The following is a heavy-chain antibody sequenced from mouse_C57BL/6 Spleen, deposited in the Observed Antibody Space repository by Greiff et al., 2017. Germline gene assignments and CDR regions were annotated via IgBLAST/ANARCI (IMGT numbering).Heavy chain of an antibody. D-gene: IGHD2-4*01. CDR1: GYAFTNYL. V-gene: IGHV1-54*01. Sequence: VQLLESGAELVRPGTSVKVSCKASGYAFTNYLIEWVKQRPGQGLEWIGVINPGSGGTNYNEKFKGKATLTADKSSSTAYMQLSSLTSEDSAVSFGARRGYDYDSAWFAYWGQGTLVTVSA. J-gene: IGHJ3*01. CDR3: ARRGYDYDSAWFAY. CDR2: INPGSGGT.